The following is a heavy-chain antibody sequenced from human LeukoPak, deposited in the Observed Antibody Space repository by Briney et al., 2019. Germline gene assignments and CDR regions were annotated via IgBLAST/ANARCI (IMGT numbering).Heavy chain of an antibody. CDR1: GYTFTAYD. J-gene: IGHJ4*02. CDR2: ISAYNGNT. D-gene: IGHD6-19*01. V-gene: IGHV1-18*01. Sequence: ASVKASCKASGYTFTAYDFTWVRQAPGQGLEWMGWISAYNGNTNYAQKFQGRVTMTTDTSTSTAYMELRSLRSDDTAVYFCARASSGRRLDYWGQGTLVTVSS. CDR3: ARASSGRRLDY.